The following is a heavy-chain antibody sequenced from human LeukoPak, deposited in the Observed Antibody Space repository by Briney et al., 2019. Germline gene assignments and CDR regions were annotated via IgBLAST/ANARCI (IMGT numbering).Heavy chain of an antibody. Sequence: ASVKVSCKASGYTFTGYHMHRVRQAPGQGLKWMGRINPNSGGTNYAQKFQGRVTMTRDTSISTAYMELSRLRSDDTAVYYCARDYRTRYCSSTSCYSGFDYWGQGTLVTVSS. J-gene: IGHJ4*02. V-gene: IGHV1-2*06. CDR2: INPNSGGT. CDR3: ARDYRTRYCSSTSCYSGFDY. D-gene: IGHD2-2*01. CDR1: GYTFTGYH.